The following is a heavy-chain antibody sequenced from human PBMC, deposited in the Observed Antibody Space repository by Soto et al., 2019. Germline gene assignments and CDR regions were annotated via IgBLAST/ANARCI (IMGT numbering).Heavy chain of an antibody. Sequence: QVQLVQSGAEVKKPGSSVKVSCKASGGTFSSYAISWVRQAPGQGLEWMGGIIPIFGTANYAQKFQGRVTITADKTPATPKMGWSSLRSEKTPVYYCARDRSKAVAGRNNDYSGMAVGAKGTAVTVSS. D-gene: IGHD6-19*01. J-gene: IGHJ6*04. CDR1: GGTFSSYA. CDR2: IIPIFGTA. CDR3: ARDRSKAVAGRNNDYSGMAV. V-gene: IGHV1-69*06.